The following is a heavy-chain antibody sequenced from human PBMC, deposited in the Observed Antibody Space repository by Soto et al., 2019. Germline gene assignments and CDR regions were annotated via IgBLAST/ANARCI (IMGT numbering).Heavy chain of an antibody. CDR3: AKCGSGCYYSV. V-gene: IGHV3-7*03. CDR1: EFIFNTHW. J-gene: IGHJ6*02. D-gene: IGHD3-10*01. CDR2: INQDGSAE. Sequence: GGSLRLSCVASEFIFNTHWMSWVRQAPRKWLEWVASINQDGSAEKYGKSVEGRFTISRDNDKNSLYLQMNNLSADDTAVYYCAKCGSGCYYSVWGQGXTVTVYS.